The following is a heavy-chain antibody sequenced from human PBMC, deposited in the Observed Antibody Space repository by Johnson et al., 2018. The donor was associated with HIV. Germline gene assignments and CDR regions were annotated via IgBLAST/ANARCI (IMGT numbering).Heavy chain of an antibody. CDR2: ISGSGGST. V-gene: IGHV3-23*04. D-gene: IGHD2-15*01. Sequence: EVQLVESGGALVQPGGSLRLSCAGSGFNVSDNYMSWVRQAPGKGLEWVSAISGSGGSTYYADSVKGRFTISSDNSKNTLYLQMNSLRAEDTAVYYCAKDEEGYCSGGSCYANAFDIWGQGTMVTVSS. CDR3: AKDEEGYCSGGSCYANAFDI. CDR1: GFNVSDNY. J-gene: IGHJ3*02.